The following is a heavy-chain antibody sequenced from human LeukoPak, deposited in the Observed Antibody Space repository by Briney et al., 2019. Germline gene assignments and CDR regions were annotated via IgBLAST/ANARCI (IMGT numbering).Heavy chain of an antibody. D-gene: IGHD6-25*01. J-gene: IGHJ4*02. Sequence: ASVKVSCKTSGYTFTTYHINWVRQATGQGLEWLGWVNPYSGDRGYAQKFQGRLSITSDTSISTAYMELGSLRSDGTAVYFCARTTSFTASGYDYWGQGTLVTVSS. CDR3: ARTTSFTASGYDY. CDR1: GYTFTTYH. V-gene: IGHV1-8*03. CDR2: VNPYSGDR.